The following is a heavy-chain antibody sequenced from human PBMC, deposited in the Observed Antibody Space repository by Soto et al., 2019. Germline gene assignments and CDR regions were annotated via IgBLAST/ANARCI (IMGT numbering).Heavy chain of an antibody. Sequence: SVKVSCKASGGPFISYAIIWVRQAPGQGLEWMGGIIPIFGTANYAQKFQGRVTITADESTSTAYMELSSLRSEDTAVYYCARRIRESYYYYGMDVWGQRTTVTVSS. CDR3: ARRIRESYYYYGMDV. V-gene: IGHV1-69*01. D-gene: IGHD3-10*01. J-gene: IGHJ6*02. CDR2: IIPIFGTA. CDR1: GGPFISYA.